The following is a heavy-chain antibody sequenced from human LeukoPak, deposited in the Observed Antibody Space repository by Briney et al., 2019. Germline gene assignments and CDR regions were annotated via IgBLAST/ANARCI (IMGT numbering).Heavy chain of an antibody. Sequence: PGGSLRLSCAASGFTFSSYWMSWVRQAPGKGLEWVVNIKKDGNEKYYVDSVKGRFTISRDNAKNSLYLQMNSLRAEDTAVYYCARDDAPLAARPGWFDPWGQGTLVTVSS. J-gene: IGHJ5*02. CDR1: GFTFSSYW. CDR2: IKKDGNEK. V-gene: IGHV3-7*01. CDR3: ARDDAPLAARPGWFDP. D-gene: IGHD6-6*01.